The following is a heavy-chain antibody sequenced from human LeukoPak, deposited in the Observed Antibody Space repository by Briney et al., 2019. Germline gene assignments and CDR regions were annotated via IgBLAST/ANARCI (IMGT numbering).Heavy chain of an antibody. CDR3: VTHLFTSGDSPPV. D-gene: IGHD5-12*01. CDR2: ISSSSSYI. V-gene: IGHV3-21*06. CDR1: GFTFSNYN. Sequence: KTGGSLRLSCAASGFTFSNYNMNWVRQAPGKGLQWVSSISSSSSYIYYADSVKGRFTISRDNAKNSLYLQVNSLRAEDTAVYYCVTHLFTSGDSPPVWGQGTLVTVSS. J-gene: IGHJ4*02.